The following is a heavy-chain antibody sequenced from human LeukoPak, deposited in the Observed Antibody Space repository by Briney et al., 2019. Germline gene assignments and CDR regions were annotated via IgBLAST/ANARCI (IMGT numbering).Heavy chain of an antibody. CDR2: ISAYNGNT. Sequence: ASVKVSCKASGYTFTSYGISWVRQAPGQGLEWMGWISAYNGNTNYAQKLQGRVTMTTDTSTSTAYMELRSLRSDDTAVYYCASSYDSSAYTPFDSAFDYWGQGTPVTVSS. CDR3: ASSYDSSAYTPFDSAFDY. J-gene: IGHJ4*02. D-gene: IGHD3-22*01. CDR1: GYTFTSYG. V-gene: IGHV1-18*01.